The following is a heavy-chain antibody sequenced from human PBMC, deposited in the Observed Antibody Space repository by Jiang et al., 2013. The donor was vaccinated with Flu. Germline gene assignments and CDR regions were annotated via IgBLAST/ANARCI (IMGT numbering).Heavy chain of an antibody. CDR2: INAGNGNT. J-gene: IGHJ4*02. CDR3: AREYYDILTGYYYFDY. CDR1: GYTFIRNA. Sequence: SGAEVKKPGASVKVSCKASGYTFIRNAMHWVRQAPGQRLEWMGWINAGNGNTKYSQKFQGRVTITRDTFASTAYMELSSLTSEDTAVFYCAREYYDILTGYYYFDYWGQGTLVTVSS. D-gene: IGHD3-9*01. V-gene: IGHV1-3*01.